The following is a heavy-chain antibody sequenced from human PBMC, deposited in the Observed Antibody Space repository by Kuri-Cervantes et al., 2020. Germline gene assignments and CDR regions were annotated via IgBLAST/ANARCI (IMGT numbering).Heavy chain of an antibody. CDR2: MNPNSGNT. CDR3: ACSYDILTGTDDP. V-gene: IGHV1-8*01. CDR1: GYTLTNLY. J-gene: IGHJ5*02. Sequence: ASVKVSCKVSGYTLTNLYMHWVRQTPGKGLEWMGWMNPNSGNTGYAQKFQGRVTMTRNTSISTAYMELSSLRSEDTAVYYCACSYDILTGTDDPWGQGTLVTVSS. D-gene: IGHD3-9*01.